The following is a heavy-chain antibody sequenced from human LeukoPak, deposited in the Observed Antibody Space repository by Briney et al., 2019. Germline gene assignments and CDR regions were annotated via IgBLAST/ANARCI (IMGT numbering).Heavy chain of an antibody. CDR2: FDPEDGET. Sequence: GASVKVSCKVSGYTLTELSMHWLRQAPGKGLEWMGGFDPEDGETIYAQKFQGRVTMTEDTSTDTAYMELSSLRSEDTAVYYCATDRISWLLPTAEPSPFDIWGQGTMVTVSS. V-gene: IGHV1-24*01. CDR3: ATDRISWLLPTAEPSPFDI. J-gene: IGHJ3*02. D-gene: IGHD3-22*01. CDR1: GYTLTELS.